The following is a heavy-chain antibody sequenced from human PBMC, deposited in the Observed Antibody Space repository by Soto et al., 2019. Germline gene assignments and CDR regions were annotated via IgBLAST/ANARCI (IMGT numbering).Heavy chain of an antibody. J-gene: IGHJ4*02. V-gene: IGHV3-23*01. CDR3: AKDRRAGGNSAFYFDF. CDR2: ISATGGGT. Sequence: GGSLRPSCAASGFKFSNYAMSWVRQAPVKGLEWVSLISATGGGTYYADSVKGRFTISRDNSHNTLYLQVHSLTAEDTAVYYCAKDRRAGGNSAFYFDFWGQGAQVTVSS. CDR1: GFKFSNYA. D-gene: IGHD3-16*01.